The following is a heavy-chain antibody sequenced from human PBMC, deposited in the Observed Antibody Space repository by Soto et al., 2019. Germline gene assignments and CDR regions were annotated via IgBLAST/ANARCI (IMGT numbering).Heavy chain of an antibody. J-gene: IGHJ4*02. CDR3: ARGYSSGWYPFDY. CDR1: GGTFSSYA. Sequence: SVKVSCKASGGTFSSYAISWLRESPGQGLEWMGGIIPIFGTANYAQKFQGRVTITADESTSTAYMELSSLRSEDTAVYYCARGYSSGWYPFDYWGQGTLVTVSS. CDR2: IIPIFGTA. V-gene: IGHV1-69*13. D-gene: IGHD6-19*01.